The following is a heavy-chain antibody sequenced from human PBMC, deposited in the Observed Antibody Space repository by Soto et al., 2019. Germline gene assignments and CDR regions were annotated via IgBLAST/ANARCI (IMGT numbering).Heavy chain of an antibody. CDR1: GFTFSSYS. D-gene: IGHD2-21*02. Sequence: GGSLRLSCAASGFTFSSYSMHWVRQAPGKGLEWVSYISSSSSTIYYADSVKGRFTISRDKAKNSLYLQMNSLRDEDTAVYYCATGVVVTHRLYYGMDVWGQGTTVIISS. CDR2: ISSSSSTI. J-gene: IGHJ6*02. V-gene: IGHV3-48*02. CDR3: ATGVVVTHRLYYGMDV.